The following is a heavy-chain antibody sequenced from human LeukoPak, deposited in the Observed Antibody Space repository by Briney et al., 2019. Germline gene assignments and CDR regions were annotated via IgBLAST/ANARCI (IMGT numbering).Heavy chain of an antibody. J-gene: IGHJ3*02. V-gene: IGHV4-59*08. CDR2: IYYSGST. D-gene: IGHD2-21*02. CDR1: GGSLSRYY. Sequence: SETLSLTCSVAGGSLSRYYWNWIRQPPGKGLEWVGYIYYSGSTNYNPSLKSRVTISVDTSKNQVSLKLSSVTAADTAVYYCARHVTYCGGDCRAFDIWGQGTKVTVSP. CDR3: ARHVTYCGGDCRAFDI.